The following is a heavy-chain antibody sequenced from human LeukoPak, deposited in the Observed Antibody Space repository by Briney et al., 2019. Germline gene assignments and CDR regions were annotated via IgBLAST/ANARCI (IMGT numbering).Heavy chain of an antibody. J-gene: IGHJ4*02. Sequence: GGSLRLSCAASGFTFSNAWMSWVRQAPGKGLEWVGRIKSKTDGGTTDYAAPVKGRFTISRDDSKNTLYLQMNSLRAEDTAVYYCARAGSGYYYVPLDYWGQGTLVTVSS. CDR2: IKSKTDGGTT. CDR1: GFTFSNAW. CDR3: ARAGSGYYYVPLDY. V-gene: IGHV3-15*01. D-gene: IGHD3-22*01.